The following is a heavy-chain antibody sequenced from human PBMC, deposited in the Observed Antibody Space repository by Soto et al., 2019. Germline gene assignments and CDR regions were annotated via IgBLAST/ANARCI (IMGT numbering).Heavy chain of an antibody. CDR1: GDSISTNSYS. D-gene: IGHD4-17*01. V-gene: IGHV4-39*07. J-gene: IGHJ4*02. CDR3: ARRYGDYFDY. Sequence: SETLSLTCTVSGDSISTNSYSWGWIRQPPGQGLEWIGLFYYSGSTNYNPSLKSRVTISVDTSKNQFSLKLSSVTAADTAVYYCARRYGDYFDYWGQGTLVTVSS. CDR2: FYYSGST.